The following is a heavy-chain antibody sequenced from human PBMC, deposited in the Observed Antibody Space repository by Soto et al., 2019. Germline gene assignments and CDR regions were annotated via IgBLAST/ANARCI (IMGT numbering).Heavy chain of an antibody. D-gene: IGHD6-13*01. CDR2: VLYSGYTK. V-gene: IGHV3-30*04. J-gene: IGHJ6*03. CDR1: GFTFTDYG. CDR3: AKGISIAAACKDRYQYYYMDV. Sequence: PGGSLRLSCAVSGFTFTDYGFHWVRQAPDKGLEWVAVVLYSGYTKYYADSVQGRFTISGDNSRNMIYLQMDSLKTEDTALYYCAKGISIAAACKDRYQYYYMDVWGKGTKVIVSS.